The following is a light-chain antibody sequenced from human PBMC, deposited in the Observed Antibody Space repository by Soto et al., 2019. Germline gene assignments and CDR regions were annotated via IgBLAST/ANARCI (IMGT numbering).Light chain of an antibody. J-gene: IGKJ1*01. CDR2: DAS. CDR1: QSVSSN. CDR3: QQYGSSRT. Sequence: EIVMTQSPATLSVSPGERATLSFRASQSVSSNLAWYQQKPGQAPSLLIYDASSRPTGIPDRFSGSGSGTDFTLTISRLEPEDFAVYYCQQYGSSRTFGQGTKVDIK. V-gene: IGKV3-20*01.